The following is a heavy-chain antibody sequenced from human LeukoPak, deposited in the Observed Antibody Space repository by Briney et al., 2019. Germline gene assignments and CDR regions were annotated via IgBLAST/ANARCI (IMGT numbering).Heavy chain of an antibody. Sequence: PGGSLRLSCAASGFTFSSYWMSWVRQAPGKGLEWVANIKQDGSEKYYVDSVKGRFTISRDNAKNSLYLQMNSLRAEDTAVYYCARDQGVLRFLEWLPFDYWGQGTLVTVSS. CDR2: IKQDGSEK. D-gene: IGHD3-3*01. J-gene: IGHJ4*02. CDR1: GFTFSSYW. CDR3: ARDQGVLRFLEWLPFDY. V-gene: IGHV3-7*01.